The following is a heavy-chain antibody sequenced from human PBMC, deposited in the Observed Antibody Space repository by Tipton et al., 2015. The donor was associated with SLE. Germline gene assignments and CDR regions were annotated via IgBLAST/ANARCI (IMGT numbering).Heavy chain of an antibody. Sequence: TLSLTCALYGGSLSDYYWSWIRQPPGKGLEWIGEINENGRATYNPSLKSRVTISVGTSKNQFSLKVTSVTAADTAVYYCARGPVPSSYYDILTGRAFGFDYWGQGTLVTVSS. J-gene: IGHJ4*02. CDR1: GGSLSDYY. D-gene: IGHD3-9*01. CDR2: INENGRA. V-gene: IGHV4-34*01. CDR3: ARGPVPSSYYDILTGRAFGFDY.